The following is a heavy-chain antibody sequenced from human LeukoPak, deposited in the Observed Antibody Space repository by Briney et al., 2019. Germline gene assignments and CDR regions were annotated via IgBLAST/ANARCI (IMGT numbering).Heavy chain of an antibody. CDR2: IYYSGST. J-gene: IGHJ4*02. Sequence: SETLSLTCTVSGGSLSSYYWSWIRQPPGKGLEWIGYIYYSGSTNYNPSLKSRVTILLDTSKNQFSLKLTSVTAADTAVYYCARRGYDSGSYDYWGRGTLVTVSS. CDR1: GGSLSSYY. V-gene: IGHV4-59*08. D-gene: IGHD1-26*01. CDR3: ARRGYDSGSYDY.